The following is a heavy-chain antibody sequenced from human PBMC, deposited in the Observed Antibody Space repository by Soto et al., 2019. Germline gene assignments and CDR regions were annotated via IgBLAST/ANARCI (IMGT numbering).Heavy chain of an antibody. CDR3: ARSLLYDYALRNWYFDL. Sequence: QVQLQESGPGLVKPSGTLSLTCAVSSGSISSSNWWSWVRQPPGKGLEWIGEIYHSGSTNYNPSLKSRVTISVDKSKNQFSLKLSSVTAADTAVYYCARSLLYDYALRNWYFDLWGRGTLVTVSS. CDR1: SGSISSSNW. V-gene: IGHV4-4*02. CDR2: IYHSGST. D-gene: IGHD4-17*01. J-gene: IGHJ2*01.